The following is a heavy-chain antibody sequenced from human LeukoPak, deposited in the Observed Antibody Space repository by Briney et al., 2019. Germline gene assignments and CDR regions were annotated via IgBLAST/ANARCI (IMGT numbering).Heavy chain of an antibody. V-gene: IGHV1-69*13. D-gene: IGHD3-10*01. CDR2: IIPIFGTA. CDR3: ARDRRGITSAPKGYYYYMDV. J-gene: IGHJ6*03. Sequence: GASVKVSCKASGGTFSSYAISWVRQAPGQGLEWMGGIIPIFGTANYAQKFQGRVTITADESTSTAYMELSSLRSEDTAVYYCARDRRGITSAPKGYYYYMDVWGKGTTVTVSS. CDR1: GGTFSSYA.